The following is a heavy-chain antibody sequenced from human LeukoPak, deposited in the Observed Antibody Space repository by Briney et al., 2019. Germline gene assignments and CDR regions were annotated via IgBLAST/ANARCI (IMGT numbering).Heavy chain of an antibody. CDR3: ARGSSRLIAAAGTGFDY. CDR2: INHSGST. D-gene: IGHD6-13*01. V-gene: IGHV4-30-2*01. Sequence: SQTLSLTCAVSGGSISSGGYSWSWIRQPPGKGLEWIGEINHSGSTNYNPSLKSRVTISVDTSKNQFSLKLSSVTAADTAVYYCARGSSRLIAAAGTGFDYWGQGTLVTVSS. J-gene: IGHJ4*02. CDR1: GGSISSGGYS.